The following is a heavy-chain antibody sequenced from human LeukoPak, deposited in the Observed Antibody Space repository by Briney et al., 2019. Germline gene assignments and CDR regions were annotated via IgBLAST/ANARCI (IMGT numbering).Heavy chain of an antibody. CDR1: GFTFSSYG. CDR2: ISYDGSNK. CDR3: AKDLSHFVYCSGGSCFNYGMDV. J-gene: IGHJ6*02. D-gene: IGHD2-15*01. Sequence: PGGSLRLSCAASGFTFSSYGMHWVRQAPGKGLEWVAVISYDGSNKYYADSVKGRFTISRDNSKNTLYLQMNSLRAEDTAVYYCAKDLSHFVYCSGGSCFNYGMDVWGQGTTVTVSS. V-gene: IGHV3-30*18.